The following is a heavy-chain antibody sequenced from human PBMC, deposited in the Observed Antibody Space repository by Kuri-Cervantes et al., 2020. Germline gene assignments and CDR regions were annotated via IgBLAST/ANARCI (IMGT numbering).Heavy chain of an antibody. D-gene: IGHD6-19*01. CDR2: IYHSGST. CDR1: GGSISSGGYS. Sequence: LRLSCAVSGGSISSGGYSWSWIRQPPGKGLEWIGYIYHSGSTYYNPSLKSRVTISVDTSKNQFSLKLSSVTAADTAVYYCAIRVAGTFDYWGQGTLVTVSS. J-gene: IGHJ4*02. V-gene: IGHV4-30-2*03. CDR3: AIRVAGTFDY.